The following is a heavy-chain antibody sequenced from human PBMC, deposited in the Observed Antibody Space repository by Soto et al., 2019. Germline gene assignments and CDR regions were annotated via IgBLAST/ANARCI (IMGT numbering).Heavy chain of an antibody. CDR1: GGTGSSYG. J-gene: IGHJ3*02. Sequence: PGGSLRPRKGAVGGTGSSYGVGLFFKTNGKGLEWVSAIGGSGGSTYYADSVKGRFTISRDSTKNTLYLQMNSLRAEDTAVYYCAKGNSWSPALVLAIWGQGTMVTVSS. CDR2: IGGSGGST. D-gene: IGHD1-7*01. V-gene: IGHV3-23*01. CDR3: AKGNSWSPALVLAI.